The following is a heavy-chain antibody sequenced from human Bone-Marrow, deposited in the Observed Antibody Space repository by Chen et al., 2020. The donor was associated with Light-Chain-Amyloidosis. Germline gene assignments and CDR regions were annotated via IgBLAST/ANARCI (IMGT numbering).Heavy chain of an antibody. CDR3: ARGPSEVEWGVVKSAFAFDF. D-gene: IGHD2-21*01. Sequence: QLQLQESGPGLVEPSQTLSLTCTVSGASIISSEYYWGWMRQAPGKGLEWIGSIFRGDITYYTSSLKSRVTLSVDTSNNHISLRLMSVTAGDTAIYYCARGPSEVEWGVVKSAFAFDFWGQGTMVTVSS. CDR1: GASIISSEYY. V-gene: IGHV4-39*07. J-gene: IGHJ3*01. CDR2: IFRGDIT.